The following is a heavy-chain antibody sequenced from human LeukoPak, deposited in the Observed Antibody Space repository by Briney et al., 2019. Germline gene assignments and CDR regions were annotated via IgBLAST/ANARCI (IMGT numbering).Heavy chain of an antibody. CDR2: ISWNSDTL. CDR3: ARAYYYDSSGYFVL. J-gene: IGHJ4*02. Sequence: GGSLRLSCAASGFTFDDYAMHWVRQTPGKGLEWVSSISWNSDTLDYADSVKGRFTISRDNAKNSLYLQMNSLRAEDTAVYYCARAYYYDSSGYFVLWGQGTLVTVSS. CDR1: GFTFDDYA. D-gene: IGHD3-22*01. V-gene: IGHV3-9*01.